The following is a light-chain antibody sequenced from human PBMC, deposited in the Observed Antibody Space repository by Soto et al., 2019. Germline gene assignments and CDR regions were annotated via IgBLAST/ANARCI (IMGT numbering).Light chain of an antibody. CDR2: PAS. J-gene: IGKJ1*01. CDR3: QQYYKLPWT. V-gene: IGKV1-9*01. CDR1: QDISTS. Sequence: DIQLTQSPSFLSASVGDRVTVSCRASQDISTSLAWFQQKAGKVPQLLVYPASTLQDGVPSRFSGSGSGTYFTLTINNLQAEDFAVYCCQQYYKLPWTFGQGTKVEIK.